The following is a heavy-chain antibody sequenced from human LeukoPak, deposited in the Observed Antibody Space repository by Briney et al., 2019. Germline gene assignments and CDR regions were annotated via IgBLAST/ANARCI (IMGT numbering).Heavy chain of an antibody. J-gene: IGHJ1*01. D-gene: IGHD3-22*01. CDR2: INPNSGGT. CDR3: ARGYYDSSDFEYFQH. CDR1: GYTFTGYY. V-gene: IGHV1-2*02. Sequence: ASVKVSCKASGYTFTGYYMHWVRQAPGQGLEWMGWINPNSGGTNYAQKFQGRVTMTRDTSISTVYMELSRLRSDDTAVLYCARGYYDSSDFEYFQHWGQGTLVTVSS.